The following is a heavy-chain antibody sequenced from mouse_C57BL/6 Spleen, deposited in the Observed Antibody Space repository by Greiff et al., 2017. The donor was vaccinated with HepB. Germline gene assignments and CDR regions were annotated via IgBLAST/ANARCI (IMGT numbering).Heavy chain of an antibody. V-gene: IGHV5-6*01. D-gene: IGHD2-5*01. Sequence: EVNVVESGGDLVKPGGSLKLSCAASGFTFSSYGMSWVRQTPDKRLEWVATISSGGSYTYYPDSVKGRFTISRDNAKNTLYLQMSSLKSEDTAMYYCARSYYSNPFDYWGQGTTLTVSS. CDR2: ISSGGSYT. CDR3: ARSYYSNPFDY. J-gene: IGHJ2*01. CDR1: GFTFSSYG.